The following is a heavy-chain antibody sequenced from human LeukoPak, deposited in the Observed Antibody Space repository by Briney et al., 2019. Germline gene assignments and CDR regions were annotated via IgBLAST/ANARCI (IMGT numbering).Heavy chain of an antibody. J-gene: IGHJ4*02. V-gene: IGHV1-18*01. CDR1: GYTFTSYG. CDR3: ARDRDNWNDGYFDY. CDR2: ISAYNGNT. Sequence: ASVKVSCKASGYTFTSYGISWVRQAPGQGLEWMGWISAYNGNTNYAQKLQGRVTMTTDTSTSTAYMELRSPRSDDTAVYYCARDRDNWNDGYFDYWGQGTLVTVSS. D-gene: IGHD1-1*01.